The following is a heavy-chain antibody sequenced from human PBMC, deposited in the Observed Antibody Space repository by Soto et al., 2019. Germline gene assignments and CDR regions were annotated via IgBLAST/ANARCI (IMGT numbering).Heavy chain of an antibody. CDR1: GFTFNRYT. J-gene: IGHJ4*02. D-gene: IGHD1-26*01. CDR2: INGGGGTM. CDR3: ARDKSGTYSIDY. V-gene: IGHV3-48*04. Sequence: EVQLVESGGGLVQSGGSLRLTCAASGFTFNRYTMNWVRQAPGKGLEWLSYINGGGGTMFYADSVKGRVTISRDNAKNSLYLQMESLRAEVTAVYYCARDKSGTYSIDYWGKGTLVTVSS.